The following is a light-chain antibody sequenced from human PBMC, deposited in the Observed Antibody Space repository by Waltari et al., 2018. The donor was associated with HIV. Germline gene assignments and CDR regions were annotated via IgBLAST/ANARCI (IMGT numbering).Light chain of an antibody. Sequence: QSVLTQPPSVSGAPGQTVTISCTGSSSNIGARFDVHWYQQIPGTAPKLLMSGNDRPSGVPDRFSGSKSGTSASLAITGLQAEDEADYYCQTYDSSLSVSVVFGGGTKLTFL. CDR3: QTYDSSLSVSVV. CDR1: SSNIGARFD. V-gene: IGLV1-40*01. J-gene: IGLJ2*01. CDR2: GN.